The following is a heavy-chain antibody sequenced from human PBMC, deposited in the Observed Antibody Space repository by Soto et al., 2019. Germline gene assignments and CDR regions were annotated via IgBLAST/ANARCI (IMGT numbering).Heavy chain of an antibody. Sequence: QVQLAQSGAEVKKPGASVKVSCKASGYTFTSYDINWVRQATGQGLEWMGWMNPNSGNTGYAQKFQGRVTMTRNTSISTAYMELSSLRSEDTAVYYCASEMSYSSGGRYYYYGMDVWGQGTTVTVSS. CDR2: MNPNSGNT. J-gene: IGHJ6*02. CDR1: GYTFTSYD. D-gene: IGHD6-19*01. V-gene: IGHV1-8*01. CDR3: ASEMSYSSGGRYYYYGMDV.